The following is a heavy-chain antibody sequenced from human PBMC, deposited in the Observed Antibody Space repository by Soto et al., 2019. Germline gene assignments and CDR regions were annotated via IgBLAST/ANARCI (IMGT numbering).Heavy chain of an antibody. J-gene: IGHJ5*02. CDR1: GGSISSSSYY. D-gene: IGHD6-19*01. Sequence: SETLSLTCTVSGGSISSSSYYWGWIRQPPGKGLEWIGSIYYSGSTYSNPSLKSRVTISVDTSKNQFSLKQSSVTAADTAVYYCPRQGIAVAAEGWFEPWGQGTLVTVSS. CDR3: PRQGIAVAAEGWFEP. CDR2: IYYSGST. V-gene: IGHV4-39*01.